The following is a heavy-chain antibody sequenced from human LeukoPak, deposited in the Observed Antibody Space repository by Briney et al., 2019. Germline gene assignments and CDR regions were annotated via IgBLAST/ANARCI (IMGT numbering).Heavy chain of an antibody. CDR1: GGSISSGGYY. CDR2: IYYSGST. CDR3: ARGGPRDHDFDY. Sequence: SETLSLTCTVSGGSISSGGYYWSWTRQHPGKGLEWIGYIYYSGSTYYNPSLKSRVTISVDTSKNQFSLKLSSVTAADTAVYYCARGGPRDHDFDYWGQGTLVTVSS. J-gene: IGHJ4*02. V-gene: IGHV4-31*03. D-gene: IGHD1-14*01.